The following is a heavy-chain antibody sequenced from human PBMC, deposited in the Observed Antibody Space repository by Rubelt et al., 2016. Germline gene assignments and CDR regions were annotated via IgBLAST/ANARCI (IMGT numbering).Heavy chain of an antibody. V-gene: IGHV1-18*01. CDR1: GYTFTTYG. Sequence: QVQLVQSGAEVKKPGASVKVSCKASGYTFTTYGISWVRQAPGQGLEWMGWIRTYNGNTNYAQKPQGRVTRTTDTSTSTAYMERRSLRSDDTAMYFWARGYCSSANCLFNWFDPWGQGTLVTVSS. J-gene: IGHJ5*02. CDR3: ARGYCSSANCLFNWFDP. D-gene: IGHD2-2*01. CDR2: IRTYNGNT.